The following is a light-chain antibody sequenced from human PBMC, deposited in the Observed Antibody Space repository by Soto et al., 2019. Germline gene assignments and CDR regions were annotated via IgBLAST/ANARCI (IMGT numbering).Light chain of an antibody. J-gene: IGLJ1*01. Sequence: QSVLTQPRSVSGSPGQSVTISCTGTSSDVGYYNYVSWYQQHPGKAPKLMIYDVSQRPSGVPDRFSASKSGNTASLTISGLQAEDEADYYCCSYAGSYTYVFGTGTKLTVL. V-gene: IGLV2-11*01. CDR3: CSYAGSYTYV. CDR2: DVS. CDR1: SSDVGYYNY.